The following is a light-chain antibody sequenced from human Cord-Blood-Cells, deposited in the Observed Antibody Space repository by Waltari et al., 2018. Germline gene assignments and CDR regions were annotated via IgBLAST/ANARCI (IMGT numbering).Light chain of an antibody. Sequence: QAVLTQPASLSASPGASASLTCTLRSGFNVGTYRIYWYQQKPGSPPQYLLRYKSDSDKQQGSGVPSRFSGSKDASANAGILLISGLQSEDEADYYCMIWHSSAWVFGGGTKLTVL. CDR3: MIWHSSAWV. V-gene: IGLV5-45*01. J-gene: IGLJ3*02. CDR1: SGFNVGTYR. CDR2: YKSDSDK.